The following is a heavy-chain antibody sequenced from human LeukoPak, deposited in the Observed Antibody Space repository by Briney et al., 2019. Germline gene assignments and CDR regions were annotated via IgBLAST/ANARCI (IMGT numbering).Heavy chain of an antibody. CDR3: ARIYYDSSGYPLDY. CDR2: IIPIFGTA. Sequence: SVKVSCKASGGTFSSYAISCVRQAPGQGLEWMGGIIPIFGTASYAQKFQGRVTITTDESTSTAYMELSSLRSEDTAVYYCARIYYDSSGYPLDYWGQGTLVTVSS. V-gene: IGHV1-69*05. CDR1: GGTFSSYA. D-gene: IGHD3-22*01. J-gene: IGHJ4*02.